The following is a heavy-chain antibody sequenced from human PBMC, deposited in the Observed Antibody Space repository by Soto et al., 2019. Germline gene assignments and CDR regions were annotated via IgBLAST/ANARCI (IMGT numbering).Heavy chain of an antibody. D-gene: IGHD4-4*01. CDR3: AREGGYYTNDY. V-gene: IGHV3-33*01. Sequence: QVQLVESGGGVVQPGRSLRLSCAASGFTFSSYGMHWVRQAPGKGLEWVAAIWYDGSNKYYTDSVRGRFTISRDNSKNMLYLQMNSLRAEDTAVYYCAREGGYYTNDYWGQGTLVTVSS. CDR2: IWYDGSNK. CDR1: GFTFSSYG. J-gene: IGHJ4*02.